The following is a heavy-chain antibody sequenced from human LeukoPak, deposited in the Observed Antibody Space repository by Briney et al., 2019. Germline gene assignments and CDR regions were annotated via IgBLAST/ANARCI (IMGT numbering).Heavy chain of an antibody. CDR2: INHSGST. J-gene: IGHJ6*03. D-gene: IGHD3-10*01. Sequence: SETLSLTCAVYGGSFSGYYWSWLRQPPGKGLEWIGEINHSGSTNYNPSLKSRVTISVDTSKNQFSLKLSSVTAADTAVYYCARAYYYGSGSYYNRYYYYMDVWGKGTTVTVSS. CDR1: GGSFSGYY. CDR3: ARAYYYGSGSYYNRYYYYMDV. V-gene: IGHV4-34*01.